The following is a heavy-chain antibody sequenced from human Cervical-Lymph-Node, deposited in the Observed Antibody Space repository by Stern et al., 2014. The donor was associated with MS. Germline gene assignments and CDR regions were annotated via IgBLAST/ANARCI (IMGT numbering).Heavy chain of an antibody. J-gene: IGHJ4*02. CDR1: GFTFSSYW. CDR3: ARAMSAMVRGVTDY. V-gene: IGHV3-74*01. D-gene: IGHD3-10*01. Sequence: VQLVESGGGFVQPGGSLRLSCAASGFTFSSYWMHWVRQAPGKGLVWVSRIDSDGSTTSYEDSVKGRFTISRDNAKNTVYLQMNSLRAEDTAVYYCARAMSAMVRGVTDYWGQGTLVTVSS. CDR2: IDSDGSTT.